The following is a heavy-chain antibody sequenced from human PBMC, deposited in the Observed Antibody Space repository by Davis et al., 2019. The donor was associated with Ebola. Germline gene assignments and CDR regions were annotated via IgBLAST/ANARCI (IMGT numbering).Heavy chain of an antibody. Sequence: SETLSLTCTVSGGSISSSSYYWGWIRPPPGKGLEWIGSIYYSGSTYYNPSLKSRVTISVDTSKNQFSLKLSSVTAADTAVYYCARSGLWFREFDAFDIWGQGTMVTVSS. CDR1: GGSISSSSYY. CDR2: IYYSGST. D-gene: IGHD3-10*01. CDR3: ARSGLWFREFDAFDI. J-gene: IGHJ3*02. V-gene: IGHV4-39*01.